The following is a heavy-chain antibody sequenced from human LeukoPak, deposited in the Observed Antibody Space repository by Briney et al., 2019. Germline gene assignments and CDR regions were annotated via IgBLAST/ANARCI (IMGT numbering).Heavy chain of an antibody. CDR1: GFTFSSYA. D-gene: IGHD5-18*01. CDR2: ISYDGSNK. CDR3: ASSGYSYGSAPPFPY. Sequence: PGGSLRLSCAASGFTFSSYAMHWVRQAPGKGLEWVAVISYDGSNKYYADSVKGRFTISRDNSKNTLYLQMNSLRAEDTAAYYCASSGYSYGSAPPFPYWGQGTLVTVSS. J-gene: IGHJ4*02. V-gene: IGHV3-30*04.